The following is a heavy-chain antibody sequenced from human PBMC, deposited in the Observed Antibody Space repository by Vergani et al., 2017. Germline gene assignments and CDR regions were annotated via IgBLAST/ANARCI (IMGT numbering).Heavy chain of an antibody. J-gene: IGHJ4*02. CDR1: GGTFSSYA. V-gene: IGHV1-69*01. D-gene: IGHD3-10*01. CDR3: ASPRGEFDYFDY. Sequence: QVQLVQSGAEVKKPGSSVKVSCKASGGTFSSYAISWVRQAPGQGVEWMGGSIPIFGTANYAQKFQGSVTITADESPSTAYMELSSLRSEDTAVYYCASPRGEFDYFDYWGQGTLVTVSS. CDR2: SIPIFGTA.